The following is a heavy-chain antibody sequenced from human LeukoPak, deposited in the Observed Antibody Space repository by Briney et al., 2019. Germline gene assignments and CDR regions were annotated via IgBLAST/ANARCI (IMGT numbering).Heavy chain of an antibody. V-gene: IGHV3-49*04. CDR2: IRSKAYGGTT. CDR3: TLPGYYFDY. D-gene: IGHD3-10*01. Sequence: GRSLRLSCTASGFTFGDYAMSWVRQAPGKGLEWVGFIRSKAYGGTTEYAASVKGRFTISRDDSKSIACLQMNSLKTEDTAVYYCTLPGYYFDYWGQGTLVTVSS. J-gene: IGHJ4*02. CDR1: GFTFGDYA.